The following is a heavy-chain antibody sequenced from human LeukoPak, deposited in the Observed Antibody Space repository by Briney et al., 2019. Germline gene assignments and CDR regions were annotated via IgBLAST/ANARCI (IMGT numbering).Heavy chain of an antibody. CDR3: ATFGTWDTVTRDY. CDR1: GFTFSIYS. CDR2: ISGSSSST. V-gene: IGHV3-48*02. D-gene: IGHD4-17*01. Sequence: GGSLRLSCAASGFTFSIYSMNWVRQAPGKGLEWVSFISGSSSSTFYADSVKGRFTVSRDNAKNSLYLQMNSLRDEDTAVYYCATFGTWDTVTRDYWGQGTLVTVSS. J-gene: IGHJ4*02.